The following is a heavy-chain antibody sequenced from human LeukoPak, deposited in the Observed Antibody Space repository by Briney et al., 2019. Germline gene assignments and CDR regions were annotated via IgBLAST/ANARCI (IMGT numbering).Heavy chain of an antibody. D-gene: IGHD2-21*02. CDR1: AYTFNTYF. CDR2: IYPGDSRT. Sequence: GESLTLSCKGSAYTFNTYFIVWVRQIPGKGLEWMGIIYPGDSRTSYSPSFQGQVTISADKSITTAYLQWSSLRASDTAVYYCERRAYCGGDCTRAYYSYFAMDVWGQGTTVTVSS. J-gene: IGHJ6*02. V-gene: IGHV5-51*01. CDR3: ERRAYCGGDCTRAYYSYFAMDV.